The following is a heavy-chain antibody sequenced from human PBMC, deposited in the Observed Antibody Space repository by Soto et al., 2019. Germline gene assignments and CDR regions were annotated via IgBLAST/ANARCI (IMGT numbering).Heavy chain of an antibody. CDR2: INPSGGST. J-gene: IGHJ4*02. CDR3: ARDLKNYYDSSGYYPYFDY. Sequence: ASVKVSCKASGYTFTSYYMHWVLQAPGQGLEWMGIINPSGGSTSYAQKFQGRVTMTRDTSTSTVYMELSSLRSEDTAVYYCARDLKNYYDSSGYYPYFDYWGQGTLVTVSS. CDR1: GYTFTSYY. V-gene: IGHV1-46*01. D-gene: IGHD3-22*01.